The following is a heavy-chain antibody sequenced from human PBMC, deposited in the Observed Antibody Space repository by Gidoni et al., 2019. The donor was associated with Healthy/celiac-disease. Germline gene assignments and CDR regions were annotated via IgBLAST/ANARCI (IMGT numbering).Heavy chain of an antibody. CDR1: GFTFSSYG. CDR3: AKEARSGVANQDY. D-gene: IGHD3-10*01. J-gene: IGHJ4*02. Sequence: QVQLVESGGGVVQTGRSLRLSCAASGFTFSSYGMHWVRQAPGKGLEWGAVISYDGSNKYYADSVKGRFTISRDNSKNTLYLQMNSLRAEDTAVYYCAKEARSGVANQDYWGQGTLVTVSS. V-gene: IGHV3-30*18. CDR2: ISYDGSNK.